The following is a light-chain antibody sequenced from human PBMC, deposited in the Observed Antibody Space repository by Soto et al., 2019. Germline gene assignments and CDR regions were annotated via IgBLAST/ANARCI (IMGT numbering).Light chain of an antibody. Sequence: EVVLTQSPATLSLSPGERATLSCRASESIGNYLAWYQQKLGQAPKLLIYDASHRAIGIPGRFSGDGSVTAFTLTISSLEPEDFAVYYCQWRSDWPPRLTFGGGTKVEIK. V-gene: IGKV3-11*01. J-gene: IGKJ4*01. CDR2: DAS. CDR1: ESIGNY. CDR3: QWRSDWPPRLT.